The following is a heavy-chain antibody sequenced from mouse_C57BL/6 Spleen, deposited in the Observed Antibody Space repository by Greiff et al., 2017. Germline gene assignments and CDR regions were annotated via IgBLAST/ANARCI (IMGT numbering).Heavy chain of an antibody. J-gene: IGHJ4*01. Sequence: QVQLQQPGAELVRPGSSVKLSCKASGYTFTSYWMAWVKQRPGQGLEWIGNIYPSDSETHYNQKFKDKATLTVDKSSSTAYMQLSSLTSEDSAVYYCAREGYYGSSYVKYGHYAMDYWGQGTSVTVSS. CDR2: IYPSDSET. V-gene: IGHV1-61*01. CDR3: AREGYYGSSYVKYGHYAMDY. CDR1: GYTFTSYW. D-gene: IGHD1-1*01.